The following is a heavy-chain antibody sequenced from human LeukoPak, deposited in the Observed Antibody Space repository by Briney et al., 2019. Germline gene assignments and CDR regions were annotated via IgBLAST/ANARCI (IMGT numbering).Heavy chain of an antibody. V-gene: IGHV3-30*02. J-gene: IGHJ4*02. CDR1: GFIFSRYG. Sequence: GGSLRLSCTASGFIFSRYGMHWVRQAPGKGLEWVALIRIDGSNRYYADSVKVRFSISRDNGKNTLYLQMHSLRAEDTSVYYCARDLGSHFDFWGQGTLVTVSS. D-gene: IGHD2-15*01. CDR3: ARDLGSHFDF. CDR2: IRIDGSNR.